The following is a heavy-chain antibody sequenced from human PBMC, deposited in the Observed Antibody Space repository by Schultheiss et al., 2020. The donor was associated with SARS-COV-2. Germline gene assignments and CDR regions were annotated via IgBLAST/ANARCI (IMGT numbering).Heavy chain of an antibody. CDR1: GGSFSGFY. CDR3: ARVSSGYERFYYYYYAMDV. V-gene: IGHV4-34*01. D-gene: IGHD5-12*01. Sequence: SQTLSLTCGVYGGSFSGFYWSWIRQSPGKGLEWIGEINHSGSTNYNPSLKSRVTISVDTSKNQFSLKLSSVTAADTAVYYCARVSSGYERFYYYYYAMDVWGQGTTVTVSS. CDR2: INHSGST. J-gene: IGHJ6*02.